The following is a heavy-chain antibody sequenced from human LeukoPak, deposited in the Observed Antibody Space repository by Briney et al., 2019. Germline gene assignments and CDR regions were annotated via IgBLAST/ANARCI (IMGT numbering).Heavy chain of an antibody. CDR3: GRVNSPGYFQH. Sequence: GGSLRLSCAASGFTFSSYEMNWVRQAPGKGLEWVAYISSSGCTTYYADSVEGRITISRDNAKNSLYLQMNSLRVEDTAVYYCGRVNSPGYFQHWGQGTLVPVSS. D-gene: IGHD1-14*01. CDR2: ISSSGCTT. V-gene: IGHV3-48*03. CDR1: GFTFSSYE. J-gene: IGHJ1*01.